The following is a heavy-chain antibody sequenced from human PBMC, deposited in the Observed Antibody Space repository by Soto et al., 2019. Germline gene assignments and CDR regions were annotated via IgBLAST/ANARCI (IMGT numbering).Heavy chain of an antibody. J-gene: IGHJ6*02. V-gene: IGHV3-9*01. CDR1: GFTFDDYA. CDR2: INWNSDSI. D-gene: IGHD3-16*01. Sequence: EVQLVESGGGLVQPGRSLRLSCAASGFTFDDYAMPWVRQAPGKGLEWVSGINWNSDSIGYADSVKGRFTISRDNAKNSLYLQMNSLRTADTALYYCAKEKGFGGVRKGMDVWGQGTTVTVSS. CDR3: AKEKGFGGVRKGMDV.